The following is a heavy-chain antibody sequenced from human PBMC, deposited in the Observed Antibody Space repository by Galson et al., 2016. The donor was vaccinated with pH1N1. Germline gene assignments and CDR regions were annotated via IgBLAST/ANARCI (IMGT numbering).Heavy chain of an antibody. V-gene: IGHV1-46*03. CDR3: IRDLGRLRDF. CDR1: GYIFTRDY. CDR2: IDPSNGGT. J-gene: IGHJ4*02. D-gene: IGHD7-27*01. Sequence: SVKVSCKASGYIFTRDYFHWVRQAPGQGLEWMGAIDPSNGGTTFAQKFQGLVTMTRDTSTSTVYMEVSGLKSDDTAVYYCIRDLGRLRDFWGQGTLVTVSS.